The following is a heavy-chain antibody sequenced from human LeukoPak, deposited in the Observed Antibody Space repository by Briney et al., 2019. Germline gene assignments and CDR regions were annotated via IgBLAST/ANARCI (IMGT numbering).Heavy chain of an antibody. Sequence: ASVKVSCKASGYTFTVYYMHWVRQAPGQGREWMGWINPNSGGTNYAQQFQGRLTMTRDTSISTAHMELTSLRCEDTAVYPCARVQVAGTRDAFDSWGQGTMLTVSS. CDR3: ARVQVAGTRDAFDS. CDR2: INPNSGGT. D-gene: IGHD6-19*01. CDR1: GYTFTVYY. V-gene: IGHV1-2*02. J-gene: IGHJ3*02.